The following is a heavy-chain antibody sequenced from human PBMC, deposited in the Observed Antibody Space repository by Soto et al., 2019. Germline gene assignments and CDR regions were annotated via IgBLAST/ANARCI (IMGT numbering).Heavy chain of an antibody. CDR1: GFPFSNHA. V-gene: IGHV3-64D*06. Sequence: GSLRLSCSASGFPFSNHAMHWVRQAPGKGLEYVSAINYNGGTTYYVDSVKGRFTISRDNSKNTLYLQMSSLKVEDTAMYHCVTWGGIEARNLDHWGQGTLVTVSS. D-gene: IGHD6-6*01. CDR3: VTWGGIEARNLDH. J-gene: IGHJ4*02. CDR2: INYNGGTT.